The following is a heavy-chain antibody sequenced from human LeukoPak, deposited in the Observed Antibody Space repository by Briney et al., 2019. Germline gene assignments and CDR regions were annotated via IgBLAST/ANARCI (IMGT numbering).Heavy chain of an antibody. V-gene: IGHV1-46*01. CDR3: AREYSSSWYSFRPDY. CDR2: INPSGGST. Sequence: GASVKVSCKASGYTFTSYYMHWVRQAPGQGLEWMGIINPSGGSTSYAQKFQGRVTMTRDTSTSTVYMELSSLRSEDTAVYYCAREYSSSWYSFRPDYWGQGTLVTISS. D-gene: IGHD6-13*01. CDR1: GYTFTSYY. J-gene: IGHJ4*02.